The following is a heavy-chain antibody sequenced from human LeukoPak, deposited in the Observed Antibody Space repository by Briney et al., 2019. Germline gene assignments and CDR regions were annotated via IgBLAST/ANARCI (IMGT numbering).Heavy chain of an antibody. Sequence: SETLSLTCTVSGGSISSSSYYRGWIRQPPGKGLEWIGSIYYSGSTYYNPSLKSRVTISVDTSKNQFSLKLSSVTAADTAVYYCARRNEDLIAAAGSDAFDIWGQGTMVTVSS. CDR2: IYYSGST. CDR1: GGSISSSSYY. V-gene: IGHV4-39*01. CDR3: ARRNEDLIAAAGSDAFDI. D-gene: IGHD6-13*01. J-gene: IGHJ3*02.